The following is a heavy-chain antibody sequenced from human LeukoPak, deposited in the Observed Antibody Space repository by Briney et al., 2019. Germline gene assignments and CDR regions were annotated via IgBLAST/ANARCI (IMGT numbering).Heavy chain of an antibody. D-gene: IGHD2-2*02. CDR3: ARDGRPVYCSSTSCYTHYYMDV. V-gene: IGHV1-2*02. CDR2: INPNSGGT. CDR1: GYTFTGYY. Sequence: GASVKVSCKASGYTFTGYYMHWVRQAPGQGLEWMGWINPNSGGTNYAQKFQGRVTMTRDTSISTAYMELSRLRSDGTAVYYCARDGRPVYCSSTSCYTHYYMDVWGKGTPVTVSS. J-gene: IGHJ6*03.